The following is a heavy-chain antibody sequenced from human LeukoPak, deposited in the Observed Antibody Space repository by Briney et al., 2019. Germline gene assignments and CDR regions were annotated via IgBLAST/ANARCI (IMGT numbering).Heavy chain of an antibody. CDR1: GFTFSSYA. D-gene: IGHD2-8*01. CDR3: ARATREGYCTNGVCYSEVVFYYYYGMDV. J-gene: IGHJ6*02. V-gene: IGHV3-21*01. CDR2: ISSSSYI. Sequence: GGSLRLSCAASGFTFSSYAMNWVRQAPGKGLDWVSSISSSSYIYYADSVKGRFTISRDNAKNSLYLQMNSLRAEDTAVYYCARATREGYCTNGVCYSEVVFYYYYGMDVWGQGTTVTVSS.